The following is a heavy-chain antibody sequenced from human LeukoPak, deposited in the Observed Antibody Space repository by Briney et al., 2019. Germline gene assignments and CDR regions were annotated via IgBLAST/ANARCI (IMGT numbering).Heavy chain of an antibody. Sequence: GTSVKVSCKTSGYSFTSHNINWVRQATGQGLEWMGWVSPSSGNTAYAQKFQGRVTVTRDTSISTAYMELSSLTSEDTAVYYCARGHPGYASGWPDYWGQGTLVTVSS. V-gene: IGHV1-8*01. CDR2: VSPSSGNT. CDR3: ARGHPGYASGWPDY. J-gene: IGHJ4*02. D-gene: IGHD6-19*01. CDR1: GYSFTSHN.